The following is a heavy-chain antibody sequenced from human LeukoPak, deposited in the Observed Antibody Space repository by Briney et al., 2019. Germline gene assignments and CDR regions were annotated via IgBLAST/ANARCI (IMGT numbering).Heavy chain of an antibody. D-gene: IGHD6-19*01. Sequence: PGGSLRLSCAASGFTFSSYAMSWVRQAPGKGLEGVSAISGSGGSTYYADSVKGRFTISRDNSKNTLYLQMKSLRAEDTAVYYCAKQKEGQWLDFDFDYWGQGTLVTVSS. CDR2: ISGSGGST. CDR3: AKQKEGQWLDFDFDY. CDR1: GFTFSSYA. J-gene: IGHJ4*02. V-gene: IGHV3-23*01.